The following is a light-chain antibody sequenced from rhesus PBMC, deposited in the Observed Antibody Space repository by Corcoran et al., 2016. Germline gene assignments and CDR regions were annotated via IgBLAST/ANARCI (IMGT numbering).Light chain of an antibody. V-gene: IGKV2-82*02. J-gene: IGKJ1*01. CDR3: MQPLRSPWT. Sequence: DIVMIQTPLSLPVSLGEPASISCRSSQSLADSDGKTFLFWYLQKPGPSPQLLMYLVSERASGVPDRVSGSGSGNDFTLKISRVEAEDVGVYYCMQPLRSPWTFGQGTKVEIK. CDR1: QSLADSDGKTF. CDR2: LVS.